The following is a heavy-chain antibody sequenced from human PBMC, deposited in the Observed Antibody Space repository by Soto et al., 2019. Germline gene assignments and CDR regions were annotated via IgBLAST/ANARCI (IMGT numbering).Heavy chain of an antibody. D-gene: IGHD3-3*01. CDR2: IYHSGTT. J-gene: IGHJ5*02. Sequence: SETLSLTCAVSSFSISSGYYWGWVRQPPGKGLEWIGSIYHSGTTNYSPSLKSRVTISIDTSKNQFSLKLSSVTAADTAVYYCARLDFRMNWFDPWGQGTLVTVSS. CDR1: SFSISSGYY. CDR3: ARLDFRMNWFDP. V-gene: IGHV4-38-2*01.